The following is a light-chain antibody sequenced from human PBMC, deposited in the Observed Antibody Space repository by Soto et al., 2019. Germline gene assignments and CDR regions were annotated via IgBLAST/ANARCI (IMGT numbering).Light chain of an antibody. CDR1: QSVSNNY. Sequence: EVVLTQSPGTLSLSPRERATLSCRASQSVSNNYLAWYQHKPGKAPRLLSYGASHRAPGIPDRFSGSGSGPDFTLTISRLEPEDFAVYYCQQYAASPRTFGQGTLVEVK. J-gene: IGKJ1*01. V-gene: IGKV3-20*01. CDR3: QQYAASPRT. CDR2: GAS.